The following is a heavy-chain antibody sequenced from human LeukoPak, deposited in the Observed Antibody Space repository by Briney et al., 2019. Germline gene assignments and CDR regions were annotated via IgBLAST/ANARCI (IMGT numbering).Heavy chain of an antibody. CDR1: GYTLTELS. D-gene: IGHD2-21*02. V-gene: IGHV1-24*01. CDR2: FDPEDGET. Sequence: ASVNVSCKVSGYTLTELSMHWVRQAPGKGLEWMGGFDPEDGETIYAQKFQGRVTMTEDTSTDTAYMELSSLRSEDTAVYYCAIFGAGDSLSGLVYYFDYWGQGTLVTVSS. J-gene: IGHJ4*02. CDR3: AIFGAGDSLSGLVYYFDY.